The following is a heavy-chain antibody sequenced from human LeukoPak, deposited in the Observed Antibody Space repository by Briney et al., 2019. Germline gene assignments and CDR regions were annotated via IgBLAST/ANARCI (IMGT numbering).Heavy chain of an antibody. Sequence: GESLKISCKGSGYSFTSYWIGWVRQMPGKGLEWMGIIYPGDSDTRYSPSFQGQVTISADKSISTAYLQWSSLKASDTAMHYCARHGDILTEDYYYGMDVWGQGTTVTVSS. CDR3: ARHGDILTEDYYYGMDV. CDR1: GYSFTSYW. CDR2: IYPGDSDT. D-gene: IGHD3-9*01. J-gene: IGHJ6*02. V-gene: IGHV5-51*01.